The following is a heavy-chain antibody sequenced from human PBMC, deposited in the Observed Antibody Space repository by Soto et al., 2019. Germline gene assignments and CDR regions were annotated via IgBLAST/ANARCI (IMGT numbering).Heavy chain of an antibody. CDR3: ARVQVMWWFGELESNDAFDI. Sequence: ASVKVSCKASGYTFTSYGISWVRQAPGQGLEWMGWISAYNGNTNYAQKLQGRVTMTTDTSTSTAYMELRSLRSDDTAVYYCARVQVMWWFGELESNDAFDIWGRGTMVT. D-gene: IGHD3-10*01. CDR1: GYTFTSYG. CDR2: ISAYNGNT. V-gene: IGHV1-18*01. J-gene: IGHJ3*02.